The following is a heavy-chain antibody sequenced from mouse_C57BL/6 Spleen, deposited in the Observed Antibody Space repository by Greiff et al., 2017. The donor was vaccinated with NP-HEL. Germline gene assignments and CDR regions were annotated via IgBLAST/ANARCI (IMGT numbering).Heavy chain of an antibody. J-gene: IGHJ2*01. CDR1: GYTFTSYW. V-gene: IGHV1-7*01. CDR3: ANSWERYFDY. D-gene: IGHD4-1*01. Sequence: VMLVESGAELAKPGASVKLSCKASGYTFTSYWMHWVKQRPGQGLEWIGYINPSSGYTKYNQKFKDKTTLTADKSSSTAYMQLSSLTYEDSAVYYCANSWERYFDYWGQGTTLTVSS. CDR2: INPSSGYT.